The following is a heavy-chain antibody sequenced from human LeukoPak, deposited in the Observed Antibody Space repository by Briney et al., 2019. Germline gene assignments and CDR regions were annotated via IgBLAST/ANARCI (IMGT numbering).Heavy chain of an antibody. CDR3: AKGNDFWSGYDNWFDP. V-gene: IGHV3-23*01. D-gene: IGHD3-3*01. CDR1: GFTFSSYA. J-gene: IGHJ5*02. CDR2: ISGSGGST. Sequence: GRSLRLSCAASGFTFSSYAMSWVRQAPGKGLEWVSAISGSGGSTYYADSVKGRFTISRDNSKNTLYLQMNSLRAEDTAVYYCAKGNDFWSGYDNWFDPWGQGTLVTVSS.